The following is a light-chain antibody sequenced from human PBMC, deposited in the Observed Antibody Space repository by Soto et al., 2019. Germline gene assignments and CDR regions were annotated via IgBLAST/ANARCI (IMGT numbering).Light chain of an antibody. CDR1: SSNIGNNY. V-gene: IGLV1-51*01. J-gene: IGLJ2*01. CDR3: ATWDSSLRAVV. Sequence: QSVLTQPPSLSAAPAQKVTISCSGGSSNIGNNYVSWYQHVPGTAPKLLIYDTNKRPAGIPDRVSASKSGTSATLGITGLQTGDEADYYCATWDSSLRAVVFGGGTKVTVL. CDR2: DTN.